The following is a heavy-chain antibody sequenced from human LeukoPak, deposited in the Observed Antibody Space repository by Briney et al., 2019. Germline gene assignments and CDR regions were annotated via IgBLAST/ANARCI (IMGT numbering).Heavy chain of an antibody. CDR1: GFTFSSYG. CDR3: AKDLSRHSSSWPNWFDP. Sequence: GGSLRLSCAASGFTFSSYGMSWVRQAPGKGLEWVSAISGSGGSTYYADSVKGRFTISRDNSKNTLYLQMNSLRAEDTAVYYCAKDLSRHSSSWPNWFDPWGQGTLVTVSS. CDR2: ISGSGGST. D-gene: IGHD6-13*01. V-gene: IGHV3-23*01. J-gene: IGHJ5*02.